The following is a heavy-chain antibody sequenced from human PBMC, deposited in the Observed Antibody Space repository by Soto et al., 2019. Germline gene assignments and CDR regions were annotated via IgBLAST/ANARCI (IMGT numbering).Heavy chain of an antibody. Sequence: TLPRTCTVSGVPIITGAYSWSWNRQHPGQGLEWIGYIYDSGSTYYNPSLKSRVTISVDTSKNQFSLKLSSVTAADTAVYYCARGNCSGGSWYPPRTGKSMTTVTNGAFDIWGQGTMVTVSS. V-gene: IGHV4-31*03. CDR3: ARGNCSGGSWYPPRTGKSMTTVTNGAFDI. J-gene: IGHJ3*02. D-gene: IGHD2-15*01. CDR2: IYDSGST. CDR1: GVPIITGAYS.